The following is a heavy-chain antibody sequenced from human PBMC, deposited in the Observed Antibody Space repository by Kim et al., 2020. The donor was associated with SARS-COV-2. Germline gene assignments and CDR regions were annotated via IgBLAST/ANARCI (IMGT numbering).Heavy chain of an antibody. J-gene: IGHJ4*02. CDR1: GYSFSSFE. CDR3: ARDPRRDGSNFCDY. CDR2: INPGNGDT. Sequence: ASVKVSCKAFGYSFSSFEIHWVRQAPGQRLEWMGWINPGNGDTKYSQRFQGRVTFTRDTSATTAYMELRSLRSEDTAVYFCARDPRRDGSNFCDYWVQG. V-gene: IGHV1-3*01. D-gene: IGHD3-3*01.